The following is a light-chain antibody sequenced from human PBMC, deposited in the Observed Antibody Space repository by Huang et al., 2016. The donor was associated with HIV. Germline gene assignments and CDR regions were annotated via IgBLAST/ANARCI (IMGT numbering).Light chain of an antibody. CDR1: QSFLYSSNNKNY. CDR2: WAC. Sequence: DIVMTQSPDSLAVSLGERATINCKSSQSFLYSSNNKNYLAWYQQKPGQPPKLLIYWACTRESGGPDRFSGSGSGTDFTLTISSLQAEDVAVYYCQQYYSTPPVTFGPGTKVDIK. CDR3: QQYYSTPPVT. V-gene: IGKV4-1*01. J-gene: IGKJ3*01.